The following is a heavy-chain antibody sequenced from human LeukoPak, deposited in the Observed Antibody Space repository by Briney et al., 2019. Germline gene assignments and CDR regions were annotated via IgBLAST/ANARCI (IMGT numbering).Heavy chain of an antibody. CDR1: GFPFSNYA. V-gene: IGHV3-23*01. Sequence: GGSLRLSCAASGFPFSNYAMSWVRQAPGKGLEWVSGISGSGGGTDYTDSVKGRFTISRDNSKNTLYLQMNSLRAEDTAVYYCARIDLGMRKDAFDIWGQGTMVTVSS. CDR3: ARIDLGMRKDAFDI. J-gene: IGHJ3*02. D-gene: IGHD7-27*01. CDR2: ISGSGGGT.